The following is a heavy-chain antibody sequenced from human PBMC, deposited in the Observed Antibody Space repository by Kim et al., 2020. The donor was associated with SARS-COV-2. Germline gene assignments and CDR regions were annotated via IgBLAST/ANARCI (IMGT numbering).Heavy chain of an antibody. CDR2: IIPIFGTA. J-gene: IGHJ5*02. Sequence: SVKVSCKASGGTFSSYAISWVRQAPGQGLEWMGGIIPIFGTANYAQKFQGRVTITADESTSTAYMELSSLRSEDTAVYYCARGAYYYGSGSYYDPSFSDWFDPWGQGTLVTVSS. CDR3: ARGAYYYGSGSYYDPSFSDWFDP. CDR1: GGTFSSYA. D-gene: IGHD3-10*01. V-gene: IGHV1-69*13.